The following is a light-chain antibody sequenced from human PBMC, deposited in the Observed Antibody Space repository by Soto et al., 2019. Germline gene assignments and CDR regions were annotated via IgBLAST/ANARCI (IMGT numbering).Light chain of an antibody. CDR2: DAS. V-gene: IGKV3-20*01. CDR3: QQYGNLPRT. CDR1: QSVRNNY. J-gene: IGKJ5*01. Sequence: EVLLTQSPGTLSLSPGESDTLSCRASQSVRNNYVAWYQQKPGQALRLLIYDASSRATGIPDRFSGSGSGTDSTFTISRLEPEDFAVYHCQQYGNLPRTFGQGTRLEIK.